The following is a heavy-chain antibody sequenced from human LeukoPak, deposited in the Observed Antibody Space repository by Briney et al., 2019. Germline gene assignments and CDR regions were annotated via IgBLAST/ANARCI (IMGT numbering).Heavy chain of an antibody. V-gene: IGHV4-59*01. Sequence: SETLSLTCTVSGDSFSSFHWSWIRQPPGKRLEWIGYIYYSGSTNSNPSLKSRVIISADTSKSQFSLKLSSVTAADTAMYYCARGNYDSRGYSNAFDIWGQGAMVTASS. D-gene: IGHD3-22*01. CDR1: GDSFSSFH. CDR2: IYYSGST. J-gene: IGHJ3*02. CDR3: ARGNYDSRGYSNAFDI.